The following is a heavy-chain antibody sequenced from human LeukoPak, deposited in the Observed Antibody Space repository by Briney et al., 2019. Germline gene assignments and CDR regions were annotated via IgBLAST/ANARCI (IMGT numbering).Heavy chain of an antibody. CDR2: INHSGST. J-gene: IGHJ4*02. D-gene: IGHD2-15*01. CDR1: GGSFSGYY. Sequence: SETLSLTCAVYGGSFSGYYWSWIRQPPGKGLEWIGEINHSGSTNYNPSLKSRVTISVDTSKNQFSLKLSSVTAADTAVYYCARFVVVTSNFDYWGQGTLVTVSS. V-gene: IGHV4-34*01. CDR3: ARFVVVTSNFDY.